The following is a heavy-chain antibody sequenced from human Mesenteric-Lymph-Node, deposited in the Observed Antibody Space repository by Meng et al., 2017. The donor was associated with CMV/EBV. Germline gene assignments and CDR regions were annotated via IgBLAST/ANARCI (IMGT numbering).Heavy chain of an antibody. Sequence: GESLKISCKSSGYSFTSYWIAWVRQMPGKGPEWMGIIYPAHSETRYSPSFQGQVTMSVDTSINTAYLQWSSLKASDTAMYYCARCYCTSATCPLPRCNWFDPWGQGTLVTVSS. CDR2: IYPAHSET. D-gene: IGHD2/OR15-2a*01. J-gene: IGHJ5*02. V-gene: IGHV5-51*01. CDR3: ARCYCTSATCPLPRCNWFDP. CDR1: GYSFTSYW.